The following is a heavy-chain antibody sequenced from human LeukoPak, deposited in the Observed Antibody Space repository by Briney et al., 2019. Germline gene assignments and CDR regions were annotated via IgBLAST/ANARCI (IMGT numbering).Heavy chain of an antibody. Sequence: SETLALTCTVSGDSITCYYWSWLRQPPGKGLEWIGYIYNSGNTNYNPSLKSRVTISVDTSENQISLRLSSVTAADTAVYYCARPLFRGYIFGWGYWGQGTLVTVSS. J-gene: IGHJ4*02. CDR1: GDSITCYY. D-gene: IGHD5-18*01. CDR2: IYNSGNT. CDR3: ARPLFRGYIFGWGY. V-gene: IGHV4-59*08.